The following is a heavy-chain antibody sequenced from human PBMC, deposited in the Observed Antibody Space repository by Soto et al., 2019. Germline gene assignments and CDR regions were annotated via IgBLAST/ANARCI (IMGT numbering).Heavy chain of an antibody. CDR1: GFTFSSYA. V-gene: IGHV3-23*01. CDR3: AKDGYYDFWSGYYTSY. J-gene: IGHJ4*02. Sequence: GGSLRLSCAASGFTFSSYAMSWVRQAPGKGLEWVSAISGSGGSTYYADSVKGRFTISRDNSKNTLYLQMNSLRAEDTAVYYCAKDGYYDFWSGYYTSYWGQGTLVTVSS. CDR2: ISGSGGST. D-gene: IGHD3-3*01.